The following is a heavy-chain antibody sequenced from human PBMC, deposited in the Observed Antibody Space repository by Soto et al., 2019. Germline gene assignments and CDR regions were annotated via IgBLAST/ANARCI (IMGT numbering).Heavy chain of an antibody. CDR2: ISSSSSYI. J-gene: IGHJ6*03. V-gene: IGHV3-21*01. Sequence: GGSLRLSCAASGFTFSSYSMNWVRQAPGKGLEWVSSISSSSSYIYYADSVKGRFTISRDNAKNSLYLQMNSLRAEDTAVYYCARDAVPAAPGYYYYYMDVWGKGTTVTVSS. CDR3: ARDAVPAAPGYYYYYMDV. CDR1: GFTFSSYS. D-gene: IGHD2-2*01.